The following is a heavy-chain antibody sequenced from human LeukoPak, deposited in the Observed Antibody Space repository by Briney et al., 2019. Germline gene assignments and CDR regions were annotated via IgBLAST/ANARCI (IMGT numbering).Heavy chain of an antibody. CDR1: GFIFSNHG. D-gene: IGHD2-21*02. CDR2: IHYDGREQ. J-gene: IGHJ4*02. CDR3: AKENCYGGACCPFDY. Sequence: GGSLRLSCAASGFIFSNHGMHWVRQAPGKGLEWVSFIHYDGREQYYADSVKGRFTISRDNSKNTLYLQMNSLRPEDTAVYFCAKENCYGGACCPFDYWGQGNLVTVSS. V-gene: IGHV3-30*02.